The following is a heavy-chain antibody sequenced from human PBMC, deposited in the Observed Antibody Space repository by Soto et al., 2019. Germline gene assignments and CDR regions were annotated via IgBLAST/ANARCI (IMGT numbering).Heavy chain of an antibody. V-gene: IGHV3-30*04. Sequence: VQLVESGGGVVQPGRSLRLSCAASGFTFSSYAMHWVRQAPGKGLEWVAFISFDGRYTYYADSVKGRFTISRDNSKNTLYLQMNSLRVEDTAVYCCARFNSSNWSAPFDYWGQGTLVTVSS. CDR1: GFTFSSYA. D-gene: IGHD6-13*01. J-gene: IGHJ4*02. CDR2: ISFDGRYT. CDR3: ARFNSSNWSAPFDY.